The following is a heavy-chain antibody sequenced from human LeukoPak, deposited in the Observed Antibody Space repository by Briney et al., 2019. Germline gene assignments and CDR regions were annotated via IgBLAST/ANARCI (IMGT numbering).Heavy chain of an antibody. V-gene: IGHV3-23*01. CDR1: GFTFSSYA. CDR3: AKDYYGSGSYYLDY. CDR2: ISGGGSSI. J-gene: IGHJ4*02. Sequence: GGSLRLSCAASGFTFSSYAMSWVRQAPGRGLEWVSVISGGGSSIHYADSVKGRFTISRDNSKNTLYLQMNSLRAEDTAVYYCAKDYYGSGSYYLDYWGQGTLVTVSS. D-gene: IGHD3-10*01.